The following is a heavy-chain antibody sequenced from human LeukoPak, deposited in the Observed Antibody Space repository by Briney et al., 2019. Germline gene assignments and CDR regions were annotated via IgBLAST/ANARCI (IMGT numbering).Heavy chain of an antibody. Sequence: GGSLRLSCAASGFTFSDYYMSWIRQAPGKGLEWVSYISSSSSYTNYADSVKGRFTISRDNAKNSLYLHMNSLRAEDTAVYYCARAPSLRYFDWLSYLHFDYWGQGTLVTVSS. CDR2: ISSSSSYT. CDR1: GFTFSDYY. J-gene: IGHJ4*02. CDR3: ARAPSLRYFDWLSYLHFDY. D-gene: IGHD3-9*01. V-gene: IGHV3-11*05.